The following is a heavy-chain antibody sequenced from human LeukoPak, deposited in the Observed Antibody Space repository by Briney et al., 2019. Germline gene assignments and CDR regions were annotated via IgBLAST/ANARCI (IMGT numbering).Heavy chain of an antibody. V-gene: IGHV3-21*01. D-gene: IGHD3-9*01. Sequence: GGSLRLSCAASRFTFSSYSMNWVRQAPGKGLEWVSSISSSSSYIYYADSVKGRFTISRDNAKNSLYLQMNSLRAEDTAVYYCARDSNFGILTGPYYFDYWGQGTLVTVSS. J-gene: IGHJ4*02. CDR2: ISSSSSYI. CDR1: RFTFSSYS. CDR3: ARDSNFGILTGPYYFDY.